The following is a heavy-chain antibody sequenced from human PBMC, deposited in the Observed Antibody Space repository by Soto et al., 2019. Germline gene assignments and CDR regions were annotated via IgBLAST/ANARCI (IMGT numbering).Heavy chain of an antibody. CDR1: GGSISSYY. D-gene: IGHD2-15*01. V-gene: IGHV4-59*08. Sequence: QVQLQESGPGLVKPSETLSLTCTVSGGSISSYYWSWIRQPPGKGLEWIGYIYYGGSTNYNPSLKSRVTISVDTSKNQFSLKLSSVTAADTAVYYCAVVAATMGYFDYWGQGTLVTVSS. CDR2: IYYGGST. J-gene: IGHJ4*02. CDR3: AVVAATMGYFDY.